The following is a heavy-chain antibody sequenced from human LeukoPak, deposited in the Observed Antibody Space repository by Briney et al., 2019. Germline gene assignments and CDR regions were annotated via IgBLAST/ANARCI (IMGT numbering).Heavy chain of an antibody. CDR1: GFTFSSYS. D-gene: IGHD3-10*01. Sequence: GGSLRLSCAASGFTFSSYSMNWVRQAPGKGLEWVSSISSSSSYIYYADSVKGRFTISRDNAKNSLYLQMNSLRAEDTAVYYCARGRPNKYYYGSGSYYDFSPVKYYFDYWGQGTLVTVSS. CDR2: ISSSSSYI. V-gene: IGHV3-21*01. J-gene: IGHJ4*02. CDR3: ARGRPNKYYYGSGSYYDFSPVKYYFDY.